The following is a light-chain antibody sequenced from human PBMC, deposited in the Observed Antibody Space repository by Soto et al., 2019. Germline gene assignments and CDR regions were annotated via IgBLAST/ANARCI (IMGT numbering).Light chain of an antibody. J-gene: IGLJ1*01. CDR1: SSDVGVYNY. V-gene: IGLV2-11*01. CDR2: DVT. CDR3: CSYAGSYTFV. Sequence: QSALTQPRSVSGTPEQSVTISCTGTSSDVGVYNYVSWYHQHPGKAPKLMIYDVTKRPSGVPDRFTGSKSANTASLTISGLQAEDEADYYCCSYAGSYTFVFGTGTKLTVL.